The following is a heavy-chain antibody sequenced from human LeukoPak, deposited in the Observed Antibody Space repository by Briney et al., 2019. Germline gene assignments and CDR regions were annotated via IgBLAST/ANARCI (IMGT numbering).Heavy chain of an antibody. CDR2: IYHSGSP. Sequence: PSQTLSLTCAVSGGSISSGGYSWSWIRQPPGKGLEWIGDIYHSGSPYYNPSLKSRVTISVDTSKNQFSLKLSSVTAADTAVYYCARGPPYYYGSGSYGFDYWGQGTLVTVSS. J-gene: IGHJ4*02. V-gene: IGHV4-30-2*01. CDR1: GGSISSGGYS. CDR3: ARGPPYYYGSGSYGFDY. D-gene: IGHD3-10*01.